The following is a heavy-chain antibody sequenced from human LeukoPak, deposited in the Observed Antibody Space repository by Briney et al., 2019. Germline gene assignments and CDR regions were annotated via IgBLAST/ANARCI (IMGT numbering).Heavy chain of an antibody. J-gene: IGHJ6*03. Sequence: GGSLRLSCAASGFTVSSNYMSWVRQAPGKGLEWVSVIYSGGSTYYADSVKGRFTISRDNSKNTLYLQMNSLRAEDTAVYYCARASPWWELAVSYYMDVWGKGTTVTISS. CDR1: GFTVSSNY. CDR2: IYSGGST. V-gene: IGHV3-53*01. D-gene: IGHD1-26*01. CDR3: ARASPWWELAVSYYMDV.